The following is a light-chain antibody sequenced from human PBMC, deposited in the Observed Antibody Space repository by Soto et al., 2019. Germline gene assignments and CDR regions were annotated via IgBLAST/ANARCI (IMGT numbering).Light chain of an antibody. CDR1: SSDVGRYNY. Sequence: QSVLTQPPSVSGSPGQSITISCTGTSSDVGRYNYVSWYQQHPGKAPKLMIYEVSNRPSGVSNRFSASKSGNTASLTISGLQAEDEADYYCTSYTSSTTWVFGGGTQLTVL. CDR2: EVS. V-gene: IGLV2-14*01. CDR3: TSYTSSTTWV. J-gene: IGLJ3*02.